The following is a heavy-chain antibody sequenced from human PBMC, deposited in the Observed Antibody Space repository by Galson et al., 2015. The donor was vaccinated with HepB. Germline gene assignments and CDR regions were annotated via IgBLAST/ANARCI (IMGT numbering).Heavy chain of an antibody. CDR2: INPNSGGT. CDR3: ARVGGAGTTSDFYYYYYMDV. J-gene: IGHJ6*03. Sequence: SVKVSCKASGYTFTGYYMHWVRQAPGQGLEWMGRINPNSGGTNYAQKFQGRVTMTRDTSISTAYMELSRLRSDDTAVYYCARVGGAGTTSDFYYYYYMDVWGKGTTVTVSS. D-gene: IGHD1-7*01. CDR1: GYTFTGYY. V-gene: IGHV1-2*06.